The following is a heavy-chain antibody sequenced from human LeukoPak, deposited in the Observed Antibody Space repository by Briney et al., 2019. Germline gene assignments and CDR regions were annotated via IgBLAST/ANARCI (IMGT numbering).Heavy chain of an antibody. D-gene: IGHD5-24*01. V-gene: IGHV1-69*05. Sequence: SVKASCKASGGTFSSYAISWVRQAPGQGLEWMGGIIPIFGTANYAQRFQGRVTITTDESTSTAYMELSSLRSEDTAVYYCARGSDGAFDIWGQGTMVTVSS. CDR3: ARGSDGAFDI. CDR1: GGTFSSYA. J-gene: IGHJ3*02. CDR2: IIPIFGTA.